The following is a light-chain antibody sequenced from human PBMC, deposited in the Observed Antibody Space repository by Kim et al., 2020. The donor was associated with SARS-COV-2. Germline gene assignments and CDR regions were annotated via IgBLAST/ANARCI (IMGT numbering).Light chain of an antibody. CDR2: GAS. J-gene: IGKJ4*01. CDR1: QSVSSN. V-gene: IGKV3-15*01. CDR3: QQYSNWPPLT. Sequence: EIVMTQSPATLSVSPGERATLSCRASQSVSSNLAWYQQRPGQAPRLLIYGASTRATGIAARFSGSGSGTEFTLTISSLQSEDFAVYYCQQYSNWPPLTCGGGTKVDIK.